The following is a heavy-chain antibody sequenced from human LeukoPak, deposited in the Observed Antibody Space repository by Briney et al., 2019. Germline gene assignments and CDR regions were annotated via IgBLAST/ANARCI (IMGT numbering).Heavy chain of an antibody. V-gene: IGHV3-7*03. D-gene: IGHD3-3*01. CDR2: MRVDGTDI. CDR3: AKDIGVAPEYFQH. Sequence: PGGSLRLSCAASGFTFTNDFMTWVRQAPGKGLEWVANMRVDGTDIHYVDSVKGRFTISSDNARNSLYLQMNSLRAEDTALYYCAKDIGVAPEYFQHWGQGTLVTVSS. CDR1: GFTFTNDF. J-gene: IGHJ1*01.